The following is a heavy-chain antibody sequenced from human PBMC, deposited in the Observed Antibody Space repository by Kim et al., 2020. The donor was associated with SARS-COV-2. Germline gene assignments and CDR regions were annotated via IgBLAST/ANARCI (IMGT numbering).Heavy chain of an antibody. CDR3: TGYYDFWSADSVSFRYYMDV. J-gene: IGHJ6*03. Sequence: GGSLRLPCETSGFRFSGSGIDWVRQASGQGLEWIGRIRSKANKYATAYAASMKGRFTISRDDSKSTAYLQMNSLKTEDTAVYYCTGYYDFWSADSVSFRYYMDVWGKGTTVTVSS. V-gene: IGHV3-73*01. CDR1: GFRFSGSG. CDR2: IRSKANKYAT. D-gene: IGHD3-3*01.